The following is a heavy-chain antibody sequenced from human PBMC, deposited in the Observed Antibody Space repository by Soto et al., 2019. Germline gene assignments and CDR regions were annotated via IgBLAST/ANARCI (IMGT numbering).Heavy chain of an antibody. CDR1: GFTFSSYG. D-gene: IGHD2-2*01. CDR3: ARDSLHYCSSTSCSEYYYYYMDV. Sequence: GGSLRLSCAASGFTFSSYGMHWVRQAPGKGLEWVAVIWYDGSNKYYADSVKGRFTISRDNSKNTLYLQMNSLRAEDTAVYYCARDSLHYCSSTSCSEYYYYYMDVWGKGTTVTVSS. CDR2: IWYDGSNK. V-gene: IGHV3-33*01. J-gene: IGHJ6*03.